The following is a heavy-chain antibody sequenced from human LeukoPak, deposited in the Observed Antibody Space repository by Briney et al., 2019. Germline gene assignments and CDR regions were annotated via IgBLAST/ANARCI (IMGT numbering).Heavy chain of an antibody. CDR1: GGTFSSYA. CDR3: ARGGLAALAVDY. CDR2: IIPILGIA. V-gene: IGHV1-69*04. J-gene: IGHJ4*02. Sequence: GASVKVSCKASGGTFSSYAISWVRQAPGQGLEWMGRIIPILGIANYAQKFQGRVTITADKSTSTAYMELSSLRSEDTAVYYCARGGLAALAVDYWGQGTLVTVSS. D-gene: IGHD6-6*01.